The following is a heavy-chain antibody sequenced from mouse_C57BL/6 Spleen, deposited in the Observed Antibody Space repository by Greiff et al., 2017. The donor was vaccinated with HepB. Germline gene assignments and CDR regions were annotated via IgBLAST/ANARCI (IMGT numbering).Heavy chain of an antibody. V-gene: IGHV5-17*01. Sequence: EVHLVESGGGLVKPGGSLKLSCAASGFTFSDYGMHWVRQAPEKGLEWVAYISSGSSTIYYADTVKGRFTISRDNAKNTLFLQMTSLRSEDTAMYYCARPDYYGSSCEYFDVWGTGTTVTVSS. J-gene: IGHJ1*03. CDR1: GFTFSDYG. CDR3: ARPDYYGSSCEYFDV. D-gene: IGHD1-1*01. CDR2: ISSGSSTI.